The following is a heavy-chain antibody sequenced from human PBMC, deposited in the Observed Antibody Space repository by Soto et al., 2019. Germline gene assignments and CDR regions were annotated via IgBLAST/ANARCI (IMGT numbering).Heavy chain of an antibody. D-gene: IGHD3-10*01. J-gene: IGHJ5*02. V-gene: IGHV1-69*13. CDR3: ASSDWSRGSGSYYPGPGWYNWFDP. CDR2: IIPIFGTA. Sequence: ASVKVSCKASGGTFSSYAISWVRQAPGQGLEWMGGIIPIFGTANYAQKFQGRVTITADESTSTAYMELSSLRSEDTAVYYCASSDWSRGSGSYYPGPGWYNWFDPWGQGTLVTVSS. CDR1: GGTFSSYA.